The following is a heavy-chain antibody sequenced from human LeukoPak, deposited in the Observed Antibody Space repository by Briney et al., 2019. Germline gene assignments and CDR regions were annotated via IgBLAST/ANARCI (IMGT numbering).Heavy chain of an antibody. V-gene: IGHV3-30-3*01. CDR3: ARESEASMDI. CDR2: ISYDGSNK. Sequence: GGSLRLSCAASGFTFSSYGMHWVRQAPGKGLEWVAVISYDGSNKYYADSVKGRFTISRDNSKNTLYLQMDSLRAEDTAVYYCARESEASMDIWGQGTMVTVSS. CDR1: GFTFSSYG. J-gene: IGHJ3*02.